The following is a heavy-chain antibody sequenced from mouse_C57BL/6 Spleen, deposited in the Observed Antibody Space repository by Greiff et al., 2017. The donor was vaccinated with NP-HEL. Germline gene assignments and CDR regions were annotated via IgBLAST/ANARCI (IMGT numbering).Heavy chain of an antibody. CDR3: ARTGYFDV. CDR2: ISSGGSYT. CDR1: GFTFSSYA. J-gene: IGHJ1*01. Sequence: EVQLVESGGGLVKPGGSLKLSCAASGFTFSSYAMSWVRQTPEKRLEWVATISSGGSYTYYPDSVKGRFTISRDNAKNTRYLQRSSLRAEDTAMYYCARTGYFDVWGAGTTVTVSS. V-gene: IGHV5-9-3*01.